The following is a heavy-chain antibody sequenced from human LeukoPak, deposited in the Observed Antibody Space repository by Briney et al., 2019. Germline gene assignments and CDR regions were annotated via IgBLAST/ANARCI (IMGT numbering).Heavy chain of an antibody. Sequence: GGSLRLSCAASGFTVSSNYMSWVRQAPGKGLEWVSVMYSGGTTYYADSVKGRFTFSRDNSKNTLYLQINSLSAGDTAVYSCARESGGGYHSEGPKYWGRGTLVTVSS. V-gene: IGHV3-53*01. CDR3: ARESGGGYHSEGPKY. J-gene: IGHJ4*01. D-gene: IGHD2-15*01. CDR2: MYSGGTT. CDR1: GFTVSSNY.